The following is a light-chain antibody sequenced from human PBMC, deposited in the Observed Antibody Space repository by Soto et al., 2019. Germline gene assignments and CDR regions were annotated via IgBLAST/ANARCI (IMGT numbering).Light chain of an antibody. Sequence: QSVLTQPPSVSGAPGQRVTISCTGSSSNIWAGYDVHWYQQLPGTAPKLLIYGNSNRPSGVPDRFSGSKSGTSASLAITGLQAEDEADYYCQSYDSSLSGPWVFGGGTKVTVL. CDR2: GNS. V-gene: IGLV1-40*01. CDR3: QSYDSSLSGPWV. CDR1: SSNIWAGYD. J-gene: IGLJ3*02.